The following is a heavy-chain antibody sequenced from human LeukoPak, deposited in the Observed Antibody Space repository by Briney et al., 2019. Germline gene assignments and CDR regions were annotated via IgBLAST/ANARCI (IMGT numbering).Heavy chain of an antibody. CDR1: GFTFSSYS. J-gene: IGHJ3*02. Sequence: GGSLRLSCAASGFTFSSYSMNWVRQAPGKGLEWVSSISSSSSYIYYADSVKGRFTISRDNAKNSLYLQMNSLRAEDTAVYYCARPVGSDAFDIWGQGTMVTVSS. V-gene: IGHV3-21*01. D-gene: IGHD1-26*01. CDR3: ARPVGSDAFDI. CDR2: ISSSSSYI.